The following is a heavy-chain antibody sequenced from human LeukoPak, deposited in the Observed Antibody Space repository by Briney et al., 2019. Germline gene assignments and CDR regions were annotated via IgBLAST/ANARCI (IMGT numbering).Heavy chain of an antibody. CDR3: AKDRYSYGLIDY. J-gene: IGHJ4*02. D-gene: IGHD5-18*01. CDR2: ISGSADST. Sequence: GGSLRLSCAASGFSFSSCAMGWVRQAPGKGPDWVSSISGSADSTYYADSVKGRFTISRDNSKNTLYLQMNSLRAEDTAVYYCAKDRYSYGLIDYWGQGTLVTASS. CDR1: GFSFSSCA. V-gene: IGHV3-23*01.